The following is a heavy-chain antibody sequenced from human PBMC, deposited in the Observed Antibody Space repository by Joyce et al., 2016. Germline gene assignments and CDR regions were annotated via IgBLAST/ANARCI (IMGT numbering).Heavy chain of an antibody. CDR3: ARFQDDGDYYDY. V-gene: IGHV4-30-4*01. D-gene: IGHD4-17*01. CDR1: GDSISSDYY. CDR2: IYYSGRT. J-gene: IGHJ4*02. Sequence: QVQLQESGPGLVTPSQTLSLTCTVSGDSISSDYYWSWIRQPPGKGLEYIGYIYYSGRTNYNPTLKRRLTTSLDTSKNQFFLRLTSVTAADTAVYYCARFQDDGDYYDYWGQGTLVTVSS.